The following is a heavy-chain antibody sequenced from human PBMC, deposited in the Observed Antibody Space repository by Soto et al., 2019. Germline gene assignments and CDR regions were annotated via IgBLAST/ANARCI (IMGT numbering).Heavy chain of an antibody. CDR3: ARVRVMAGYKRMSPYFDY. CDR1: GGSISSGGYY. J-gene: IGHJ4*02. V-gene: IGHV4-31*03. D-gene: IGHD6-19*01. CDR2: IYYSGST. Sequence: SLTCTVSGGSISSGGYYWSWIRQHPGKGLEWIGYIYYSGSTYYNPSLKSRVTISVDTSKNQFSLKLSSVTAADTAVYYCARVRVMAGYKRMSPYFDYWGQGTLVTVSS.